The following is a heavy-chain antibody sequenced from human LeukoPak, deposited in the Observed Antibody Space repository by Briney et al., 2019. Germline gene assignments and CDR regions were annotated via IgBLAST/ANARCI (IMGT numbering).Heavy chain of an antibody. D-gene: IGHD1-7*01. J-gene: IGHJ4*02. Sequence: GGSLRLSCAASGFTFSSYGMSWVRQAPGKGLEWVSAISGSGGSTYYAESVKGRFTISRDNSKNTLYLQMNSLGAEDTAVYYCARAHNWKYGTFDYWGQGTLVTVSS. CDR3: ARAHNWKYGTFDY. CDR1: GFTFSSYG. V-gene: IGHV3-23*01. CDR2: ISGSGGST.